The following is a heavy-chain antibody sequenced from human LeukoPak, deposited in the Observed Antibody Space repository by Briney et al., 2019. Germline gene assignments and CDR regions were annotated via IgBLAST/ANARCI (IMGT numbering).Heavy chain of an antibody. V-gene: IGHV1-69*05. D-gene: IGHD6-13*01. CDR1: GGTFSSYA. J-gene: IGHJ4*02. Sequence: SVKVSCKASGGTFSSYAISWVRQAPGQGLEWMGGIIPIFGTANYAQKLQGRVTITTDESTSTAYMELSSLRSEDTAVYYGARRVPHYSSSWAYYFDYWGQGTLVTVSS. CDR3: ARRVPHYSSSWAYYFDY. CDR2: IIPIFGTA.